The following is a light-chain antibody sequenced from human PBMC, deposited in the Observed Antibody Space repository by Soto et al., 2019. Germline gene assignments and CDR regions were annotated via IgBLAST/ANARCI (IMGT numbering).Light chain of an antibody. CDR1: QSVSSSY. Sequence: ELVLTQSPGTLSLSPGDSATLSCRGRQSVSSSYLAWYQQRTGQAPRLLIYGESIRATGIPDRFSGSGSGTDLTLTISRLEPEDFAVYFCQKHGSSPWTFGQGTKVEIK. CDR3: QKHGSSPWT. J-gene: IGKJ1*01. V-gene: IGKV3-20*01. CDR2: GES.